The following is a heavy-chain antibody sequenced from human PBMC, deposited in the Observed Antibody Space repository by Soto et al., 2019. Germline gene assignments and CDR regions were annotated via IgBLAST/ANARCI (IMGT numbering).Heavy chain of an antibody. CDR3: TTDAGGVNYGAYGAY. Sequence: EVQLVESGGGLVKPGGCLRLSCAASGFTFSNAWMNWVRQAPGRGLEWVGRIKRKTDGGTTDYTAPVKGRFTISRDDSENSLYLQMNSLKTEDTAVYYCTTDAGGVNYGAYGAYWGQGTLVTVSS. CDR1: GFTFSNAW. D-gene: IGHD4-17*01. J-gene: IGHJ4*02. V-gene: IGHV3-15*07. CDR2: IKRKTDGGTT.